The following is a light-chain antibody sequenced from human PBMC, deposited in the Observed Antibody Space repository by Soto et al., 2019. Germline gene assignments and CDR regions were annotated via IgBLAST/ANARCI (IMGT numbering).Light chain of an antibody. V-gene: IGKV3-15*01. CDR2: GAS. CDR1: QSVGSG. Sequence: EIVMTQSPATLSVSPGERATLSCRASQSVGSGLSWYQQKPDQAPRLLIYGASTRATGIPARFSGSGSGTEFTLTISSLQSEDFAVYYCQQRSNWPITFGQGTQLEIK. J-gene: IGKJ5*01. CDR3: QQRSNWPIT.